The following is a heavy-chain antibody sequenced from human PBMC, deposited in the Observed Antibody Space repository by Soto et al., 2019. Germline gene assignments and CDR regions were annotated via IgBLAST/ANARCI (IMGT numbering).Heavy chain of an antibody. CDR2: VSKSDYT. CDR3: AREDSIIIPAVSDF. CDR1: GFTFSGHY. J-gene: IGHJ4*02. V-gene: IGHV3-11*04. D-gene: IGHD2-2*01. Sequence: GGSLRLSCAASGFTFSGHYMTWIRQAPGKGLEWVSSVSKSDYTYYSDSVKGRFTISRDNAKNSVSLQMNTLRAEDTAVYYCAREDSIIIPAVSDFWGQGTLVTVSS.